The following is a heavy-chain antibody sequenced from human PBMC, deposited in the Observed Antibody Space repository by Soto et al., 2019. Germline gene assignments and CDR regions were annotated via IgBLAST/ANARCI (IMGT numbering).Heavy chain of an antibody. CDR1: GFSLSTSGMC. CDR2: IDWDDDK. J-gene: IGHJ4*02. CDR3: ARIPGYSSSSGPDYFDY. D-gene: IGHD6-6*01. Sequence: SGPKRVSPRQALTLTCTFSGFSLSTSGMCVSWIRQPPGKALEWLARIDWDDDKYYSTSLKTRLTISKDTSKNQVVLTMTNMDPVDTATYYCARIPGYSSSSGPDYFDYWGQGTLVTVSS. V-gene: IGHV2-70*11.